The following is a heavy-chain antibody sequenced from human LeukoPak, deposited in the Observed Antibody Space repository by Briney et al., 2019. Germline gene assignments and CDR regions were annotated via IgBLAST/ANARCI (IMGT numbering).Heavy chain of an antibody. CDR1: GFIFSSYA. CDR2: ISGSGGNT. J-gene: IGHJ5*02. D-gene: IGHD3-16*01. CDR3: ARDVMARMGWLDP. V-gene: IGHV3-23*01. Sequence: PGGSLRLSCAASGFIFSSYAMSWVRQAPGKGLEWVSAISGSGGNTYYAGSVKGRFTISRDNSRNTLYLQMNSLRVEDTAVYFCARDVMARMGWLDPWGQGTRVTVSS.